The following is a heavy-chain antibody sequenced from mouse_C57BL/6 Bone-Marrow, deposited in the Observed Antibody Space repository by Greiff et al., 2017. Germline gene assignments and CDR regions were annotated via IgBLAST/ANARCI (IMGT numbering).Heavy chain of an antibody. Sequence: QVQLQQPGAELVMPGASVKLSCKASGYTFTSYWMHWVKQRPGQGLEWIGEIDPSDSYTNSNQKFKGKSTLTVDKSSSTAYMQLSSLTSEDSAVYYCARDTYYVDDWGQGTTLTVSS. CDR3: ARDTYYVDD. CDR1: GYTFTSYW. CDR2: IDPSDSYT. V-gene: IGHV1-69*01. J-gene: IGHJ2*01. D-gene: IGHD2-10*02.